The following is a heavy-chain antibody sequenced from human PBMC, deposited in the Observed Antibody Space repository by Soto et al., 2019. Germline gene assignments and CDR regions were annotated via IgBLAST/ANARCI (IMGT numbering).Heavy chain of an antibody. J-gene: IGHJ4*02. CDR2: INPSGGST. CDR1: GYTFTSYY. D-gene: IGHD3-22*01. CDR3: ARGSSVDYYDSSGSDY. Sequence: ASVKVSCKASGYTFTSYYMHWVRQAPGQGLEWMGIINPSGGSTSYAQKFQGRVTMTRDTSTSTVYMELSSLRSEDTAVYYCARGSSVDYYDSSGSDYWGQGTLVTVSS. V-gene: IGHV1-46*01.